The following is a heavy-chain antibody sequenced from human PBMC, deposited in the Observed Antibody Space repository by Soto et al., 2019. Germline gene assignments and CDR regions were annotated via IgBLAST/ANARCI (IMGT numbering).Heavy chain of an antibody. CDR2: IYYTGKT. Sequence: QVQLQESGPGLVKPSETLSLTCSVSGDSLTSYYWTWVRQPPGKGLEWIGYIYYTGKTNYNPSLKSRVHISMDLSKNQFSLELRSLTAADTAVYYCARIILTGYYGLEPWGQGTLVIVSA. CDR1: GDSLTSYY. J-gene: IGHJ5*02. V-gene: IGHV4-59*01. CDR3: ARIILTGYYGLEP. D-gene: IGHD3-9*01.